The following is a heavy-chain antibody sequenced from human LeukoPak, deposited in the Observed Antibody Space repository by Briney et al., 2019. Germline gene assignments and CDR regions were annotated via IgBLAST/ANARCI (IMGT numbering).Heavy chain of an antibody. CDR2: IYYSGST. CDR1: GGSISSSSYY. Sequence: PSETLSLTCTVSGGSISSSSYYWGWIRQPPGKGLEWIGYIYYSGSTNYNPSLKSRVTISVDTSKNQFSLKLSSVTAADTAVYYCASMYYYDSRKSAFDIWGQGTMVTVSP. CDR3: ASMYYYDSRKSAFDI. J-gene: IGHJ3*02. V-gene: IGHV4-61*05. D-gene: IGHD3-22*01.